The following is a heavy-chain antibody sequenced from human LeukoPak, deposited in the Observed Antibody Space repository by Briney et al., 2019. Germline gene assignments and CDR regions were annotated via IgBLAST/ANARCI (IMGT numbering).Heavy chain of an antibody. Sequence: ASVKVSCKASGYTFTSYYMHWVRQAPGQGLEWMGIINPSGGSTSYAQKFQGRVTMTRDTSTSTVYMELSSLRSEDTAVYYCAMTTDGSYFTGSFDYWGQGTLVTVSS. CDR2: INPSGGST. V-gene: IGHV1-46*01. D-gene: IGHD1-26*01. CDR3: AMTTDGSYFTGSFDY. J-gene: IGHJ4*02. CDR1: GYTFTSYY.